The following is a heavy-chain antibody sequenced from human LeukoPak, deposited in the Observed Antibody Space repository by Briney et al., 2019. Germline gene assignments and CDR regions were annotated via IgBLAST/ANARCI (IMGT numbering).Heavy chain of an antibody. CDR1: GFTFSSYW. J-gene: IGHJ4*02. CDR3: ARGGSGWHRDLDY. D-gene: IGHD6-19*01. Sequence: GGSLRLSCAASGFTFSSYWMHWVRQAPGKGLVWVSRINSDGSSTSYADSVKGRFTISRGNAKNTLYLQMNSLRAEDTAVYYCARGGSGWHRDLDYWGQGTLVTVSS. CDR2: INSDGSST. V-gene: IGHV3-74*01.